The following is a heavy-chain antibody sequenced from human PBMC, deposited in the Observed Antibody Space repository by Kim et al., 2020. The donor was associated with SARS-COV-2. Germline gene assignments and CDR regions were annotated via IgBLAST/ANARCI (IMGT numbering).Heavy chain of an antibody. CDR1: GGSVSSGSYY. V-gene: IGHV4-61*01. J-gene: IGHJ4*02. CDR2: IYYSGST. D-gene: IGHD6-19*01. Sequence: SETLSLTCTVSGGSVSSGSYYWSWIRQPPGKGLEWIGYIYYSGSTNYNPSLKSRVTISVDTSKNQFSLKLSSVTAADTAVYYCARGQWLVLLDYWGQGTLVTVSS. CDR3: ARGQWLVLLDY.